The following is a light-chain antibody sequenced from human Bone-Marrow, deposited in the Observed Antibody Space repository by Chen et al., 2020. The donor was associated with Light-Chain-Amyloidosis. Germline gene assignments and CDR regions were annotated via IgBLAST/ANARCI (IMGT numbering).Light chain of an antibody. CDR2: RNN. J-gene: IGLJ1*01. CDR3: CTLDGSLRGYV. V-gene: IGLV1-47*01. Sequence: QSVLTQPPSASGTPGQRVTISCSGASSTIGINYGYWYQHFPGAAPNLLLPRNNQRPSGVPYRFSASKSGTSAFLVINGLPSEDGADYYFCTLDGSLRGYVLGTGTKVIVL. CDR1: SSTIGINY.